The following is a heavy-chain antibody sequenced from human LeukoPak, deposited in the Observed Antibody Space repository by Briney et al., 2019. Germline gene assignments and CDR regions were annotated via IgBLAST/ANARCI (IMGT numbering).Heavy chain of an antibody. CDR2: IDTVSSYI. D-gene: IGHD5-24*01. CDR3: ARDLASRSFDY. J-gene: IGHJ4*02. V-gene: IGHV3-11*06. CDR1: GFTLSDYY. Sequence: GGSLRLSCAASGFTLSDYYMRWIRQAPGKGLEWVSSIDTVSSYIKYADSVKGRFTISRDNAKNSLYLQMNSLRAEDTAVFYCARDLASRSFDYWGQGTLVTVSS.